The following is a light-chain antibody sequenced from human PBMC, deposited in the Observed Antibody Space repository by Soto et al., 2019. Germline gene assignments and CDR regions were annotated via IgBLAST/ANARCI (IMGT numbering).Light chain of an antibody. CDR3: QRRSNWSTK. CDR1: QSVSSY. J-gene: IGKJ1*01. Sequence: EIVMTQSPATLSFSPGERATLSCRASQSVSSYLAWYQQKPGQPPRLLIYDASNRATGIPARFSGSGSGTDFTLTISSLEPEDFAVYYCQRRSNWSTKFGQGTKVDIK. V-gene: IGKV3-11*01. CDR2: DAS.